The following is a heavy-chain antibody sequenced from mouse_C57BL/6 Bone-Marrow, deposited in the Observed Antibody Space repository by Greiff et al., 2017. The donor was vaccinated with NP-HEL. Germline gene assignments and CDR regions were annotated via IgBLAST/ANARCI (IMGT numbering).Heavy chain of an antibody. J-gene: IGHJ2*01. V-gene: IGHV1-76*01. Sequence: VKLVESGAELVRPGASVKLSCKASGYTFTDYYINWVKQRPGPGLEWIARIYPGSGNTYYNEKFKGKATLTAEKSSSTAYMQLSSLTSEDSAVYFCARERWLLRPYFDYWGQGTTLTVSS. CDR2: IYPGSGNT. CDR3: ARERWLLRPYFDY. D-gene: IGHD2-3*01. CDR1: GYTFTDYY.